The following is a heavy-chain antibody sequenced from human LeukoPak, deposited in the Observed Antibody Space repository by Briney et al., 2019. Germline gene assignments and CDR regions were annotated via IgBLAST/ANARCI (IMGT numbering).Heavy chain of an antibody. D-gene: IGHD2-15*01. Sequence: ASVTVSCKASGYTLTNNYMHWVRQAPGQGLEWMGIINPSGGSTNYAQKFQGRVTMTRDTSTSTVYMELSSLRSEDTAVYYCARAVGIVVVVVATLDYWGQGTLVTVSS. CDR3: ARAVGIVVVVVATLDY. CDR2: INPSGGST. CDR1: GYTLTNNY. V-gene: IGHV1-46*01. J-gene: IGHJ4*02.